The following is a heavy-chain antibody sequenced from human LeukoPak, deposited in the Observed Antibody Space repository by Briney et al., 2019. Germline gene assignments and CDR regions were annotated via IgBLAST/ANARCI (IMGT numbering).Heavy chain of an antibody. V-gene: IGHV4-38-2*02. D-gene: IGHD5-24*01. CDR3: ARDQDGGDGYNW. Sequence: PSETLSLTCTISGGSVSDYYWGWIRQPPGKGLEWIGSIYHSGSTYYNPSLKSRVTISVDTSKNQFSLKLSSVTAADTAVYYCARDQDGGDGYNWWGQGTLVTVSS. CDR2: IYHSGST. CDR1: GGSVSDYY. J-gene: IGHJ4*02.